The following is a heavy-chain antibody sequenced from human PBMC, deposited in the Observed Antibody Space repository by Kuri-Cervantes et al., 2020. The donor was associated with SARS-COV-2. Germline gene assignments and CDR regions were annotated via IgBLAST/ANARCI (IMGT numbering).Heavy chain of an antibody. Sequence: SETLSLTCTVSGGSVSGGSYDWSWIRQPPGKGLEWIGYIYYSGSTNYNPSLKSRVTISVDTSKNHFSLKMSSVTAADTAVYYCAKQMMNNITIFGVVITRNWFDPWGQGTLVTVSS. D-gene: IGHD3-3*01. CDR1: GGSVSGGSYD. V-gene: IGHV4-61*01. CDR3: AKQMMNNITIFGVVITRNWFDP. J-gene: IGHJ5*02. CDR2: IYYSGST.